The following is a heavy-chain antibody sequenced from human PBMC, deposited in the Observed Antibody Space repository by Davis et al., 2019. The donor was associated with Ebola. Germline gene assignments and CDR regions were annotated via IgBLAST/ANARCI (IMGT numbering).Heavy chain of an antibody. Sequence: HSQTLSLTCAISGNNVSGSGTAWNWIRQSPSRGLEWLGRAYYTSKWYHDYAVSMKSRITVNPDTSKNHFSLQLNSVTPEDTAVYYCARGWLQTGLDVWGKGTTVTV. V-gene: IGHV6-1*01. CDR2: AYYTSKWYH. D-gene: IGHD5-24*01. J-gene: IGHJ6*04. CDR3: ARGWLQTGLDV. CDR1: GNNVSGSGTA.